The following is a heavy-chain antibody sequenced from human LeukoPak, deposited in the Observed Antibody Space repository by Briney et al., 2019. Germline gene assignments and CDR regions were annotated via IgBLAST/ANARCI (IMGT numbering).Heavy chain of an antibody. CDR1: GFTVSSNY. Sequence: GGSLRLSCAASGFTVSSNYMSWVRQAPGKGLEWVSVIYRGGSTYYADSVKGRFTISRDNSKNTLYLQMNSLRAEDTAVYYCPRGREDYYDSSGYYVLFDYWGQGTLVTVSS. V-gene: IGHV3-53*01. CDR3: PRGREDYYDSSGYYVLFDY. CDR2: IYRGGST. D-gene: IGHD3-22*01. J-gene: IGHJ4*02.